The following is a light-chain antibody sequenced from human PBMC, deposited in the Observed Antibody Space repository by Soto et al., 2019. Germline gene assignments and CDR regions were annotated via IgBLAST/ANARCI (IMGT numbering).Light chain of an antibody. CDR1: QSVSSNY. J-gene: IGKJ1*01. V-gene: IGKV3-20*01. CDR2: GAS. Sequence: EIVLTQSPGTLSLSPVERATLSCRTSQSVSSNYLAWYQQKPGQAPRLFIYGASSRATGIPDRFSGSGSGTDFTLTISRLEPEDFAVYYCQQYGISPRTFGQGTKVDIK. CDR3: QQYGISPRT.